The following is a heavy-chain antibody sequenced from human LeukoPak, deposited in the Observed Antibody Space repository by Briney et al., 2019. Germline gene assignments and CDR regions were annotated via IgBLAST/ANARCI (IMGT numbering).Heavy chain of an antibody. J-gene: IGHJ4*02. CDR3: ANLSYSSSAPGGY. CDR1: GGSISSGGYY. D-gene: IGHD6-6*01. Sequence: PSETLSLTCTVSGGSISSGGYYWSWIRQHPGKGLEWIGYIYYSGSTYYNPSLKSRVTISVDTSKNQFSLKLSSVTAADTAVYYCANLSYSSSAPGGYWGQGTLVTVSS. V-gene: IGHV4-31*03. CDR2: IYYSGST.